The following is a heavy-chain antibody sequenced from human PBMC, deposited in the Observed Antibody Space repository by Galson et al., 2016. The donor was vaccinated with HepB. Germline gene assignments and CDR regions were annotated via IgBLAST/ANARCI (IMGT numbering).Heavy chain of an antibody. Sequence: SETLSLTCAVSGGSIRSSNWWSWIRQPPGKGLEWIGDIYHTGSTNYNPSLESRVTISVDKSNNLFSLKLSSVTAADTAVYYCARAPGDFYGSRSYYSGFDYWGQGTLLTVSS. CDR2: IYHTGST. CDR1: GGSIRSSNW. J-gene: IGHJ4*02. CDR3: ARAPGDFYGSRSYYSGFDY. V-gene: IGHV4-4*02. D-gene: IGHD3-10*01.